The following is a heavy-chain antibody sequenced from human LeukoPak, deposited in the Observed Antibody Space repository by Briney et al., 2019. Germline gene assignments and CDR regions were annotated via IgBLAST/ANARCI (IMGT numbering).Heavy chain of an antibody. V-gene: IGHV1-69*04. CDR1: GGTFSSYA. CDR2: IIPILGIA. J-gene: IGHJ2*01. D-gene: IGHD3-22*01. CDR3: ARALSRYYYDSSGYTRRTWYFDL. Sequence: ASVKVSCKASGGTFSSYAISWVRQAPGQGLEWMGRIIPILGIANYAQKFQGRVTITADKSTSTAYMELSSLRSEDTAVYYCARALSRYYYDSSGYTRRTWYFDLWGRGTLVTVSS.